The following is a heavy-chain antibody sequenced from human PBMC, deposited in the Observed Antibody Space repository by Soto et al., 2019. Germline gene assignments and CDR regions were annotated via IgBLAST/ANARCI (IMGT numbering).Heavy chain of an antibody. V-gene: IGHV3-30-3*01. Sequence: QVQLVESGGGVVQPGRSLRLSCAASGFTFSSYAMHWVRQAPGKGLEWVAVISYDGSNKYYADSVKGRFTISRDNSKNTLYLQMNSLRAEDTAVYYCARDNRATLGELLFLDYWGQGTLVTVSS. CDR1: GFTFSSYA. CDR2: ISYDGSNK. D-gene: IGHD3-16*02. J-gene: IGHJ4*02. CDR3: ARDNRATLGELLFLDY.